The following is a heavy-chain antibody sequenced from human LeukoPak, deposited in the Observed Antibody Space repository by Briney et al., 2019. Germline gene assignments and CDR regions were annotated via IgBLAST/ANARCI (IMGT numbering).Heavy chain of an antibody. Sequence: ASVKVSCKASGYTFTGYYMHWVRQAPGQGLEWMGWINPNSGGTNYAQKFQGRVTMTRDTSISTAYMELSRLRSDDTAVYYCALEPYCSSTSCYKGDYWGQGTLVTVSS. CDR3: ALEPYCSSTSCYKGDY. D-gene: IGHD2-2*02. CDR1: GYTFTGYY. V-gene: IGHV1-2*02. J-gene: IGHJ4*02. CDR2: INPNSGGT.